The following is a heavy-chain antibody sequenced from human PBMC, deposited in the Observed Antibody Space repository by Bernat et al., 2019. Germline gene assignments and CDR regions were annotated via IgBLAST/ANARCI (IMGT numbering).Heavy chain of an antibody. Sequence: QVQLVQSGAEVKKPGASVKVSCKVSGYTLTELSMHWVRQAPGKGLEWMGGFDTEDGEKIYAQKFQGRITMTEDKSTDAAYMEQSSLRSEDTAVYYCATVTLAAYVTGRYFQHWGQGTLVTVSS. CDR2: FDTEDGEK. CDR1: GYTLTELS. D-gene: IGHD2-21*01. V-gene: IGHV1-24*01. J-gene: IGHJ1*01. CDR3: ATVTLAAYVTGRYFQH.